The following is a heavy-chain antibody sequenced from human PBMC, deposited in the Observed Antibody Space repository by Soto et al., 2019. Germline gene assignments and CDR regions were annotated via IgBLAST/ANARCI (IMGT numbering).Heavy chain of an antibody. CDR3: ARDINFSGSYLAYYYGMDV. D-gene: IGHD1-26*01. CDR2: INAGNGNT. J-gene: IGHJ6*02. V-gene: IGHV1-3*01. CDR1: GYTFTSYA. Sequence: GASVKVSCKASGYTFTSYAMHWVRQAPGQRLEWMGWINAGNGNTKYSQKFQGRVTITRDTSASTAYMELSSLRSEDTAVYYCARDINFSGSYLAYYYGMDVWGQGTTVTVSS.